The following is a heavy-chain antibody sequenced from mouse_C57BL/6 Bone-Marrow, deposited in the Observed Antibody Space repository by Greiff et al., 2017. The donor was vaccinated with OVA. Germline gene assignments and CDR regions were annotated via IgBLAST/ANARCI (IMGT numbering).Heavy chain of an antibody. CDR1: GYTFTSYW. D-gene: IGHD3-3*01. CDR2: IDPSDSYT. J-gene: IGHJ3*01. Sequence: VQLQQPGAELVMPGASVKLSCKASGYTFTSYWMHWVKQRPGQGLEWIGEIDPSDSYTNYNQKFKGKSTLTVDKSSSTAYMQLSSLTSEDSAVYYCARSRGCSRGFAYWGQGTLVTVSA. V-gene: IGHV1-69*01. CDR3: ARSRGCSRGFAY.